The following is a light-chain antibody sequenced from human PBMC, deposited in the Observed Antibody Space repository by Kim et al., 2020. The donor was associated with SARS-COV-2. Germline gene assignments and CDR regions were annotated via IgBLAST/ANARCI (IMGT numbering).Light chain of an antibody. J-gene: IGLJ1*01. Sequence: LGQTVRITCQGDSLRSYYASWYQQKPGQAPVLVIYGKNNRPSGIPDRFSGSSSGNTASLTITGAQAEDEADYYCNSRDNSGNHNYVFGTGTKVTVL. CDR2: GKN. V-gene: IGLV3-19*01. CDR1: SLRSYY. CDR3: NSRDNSGNHNYV.